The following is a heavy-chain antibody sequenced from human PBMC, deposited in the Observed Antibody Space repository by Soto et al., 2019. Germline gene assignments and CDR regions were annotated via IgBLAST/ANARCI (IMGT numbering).Heavy chain of an antibody. Sequence: GPLRLSGAASGFTFINAWMSWVRQAPGKGLEWVGRIKSKTDGGTTDYAAPVKGRFTISRDDSKNTLYLQMNSLKTEDTAVYYCTAGGYSYGLDYWGQGTLVTVSS. J-gene: IGHJ4*02. CDR3: TAGGYSYGLDY. V-gene: IGHV3-15*01. CDR1: GFTFINAW. CDR2: IKSKTDGGTT. D-gene: IGHD5-18*01.